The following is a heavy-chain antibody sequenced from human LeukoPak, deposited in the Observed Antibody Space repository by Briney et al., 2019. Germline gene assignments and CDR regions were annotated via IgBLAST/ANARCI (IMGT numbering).Heavy chain of an antibody. D-gene: IGHD2-2*01. CDR1: GYTFTSYY. Sequence: ASVKVSCKASGYTFTSYYMHWMRQAPGQGLELMGIINPSGGSTSYAQKFQGRVTMTRDTSTSTVYMELSSLRSEDTAVYYCARDRSIVPAATDDAFDIWGQGTMVTVSS. CDR3: ARDRSIVPAATDDAFDI. V-gene: IGHV1-46*01. CDR2: INPSGGST. J-gene: IGHJ3*02.